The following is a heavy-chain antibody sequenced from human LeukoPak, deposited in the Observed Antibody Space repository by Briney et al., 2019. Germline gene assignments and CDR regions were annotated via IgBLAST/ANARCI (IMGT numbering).Heavy chain of an antibody. D-gene: IGHD4-11*01. CDR2: ISISGDAT. V-gene: IGHV3-23*01. Sequence: GGSLRLSCAVSGFSLSRNAMTWVRQAPGKGLQWISSISISGDATDYEDSVKGRFTISRDNSKNTLYLQMSSLRAEDTAVYYCAKGGVDYSNPLDYWGQGTLVTVSS. CDR1: GFSLSRNA. J-gene: IGHJ4*02. CDR3: AKGGVDYSNPLDY.